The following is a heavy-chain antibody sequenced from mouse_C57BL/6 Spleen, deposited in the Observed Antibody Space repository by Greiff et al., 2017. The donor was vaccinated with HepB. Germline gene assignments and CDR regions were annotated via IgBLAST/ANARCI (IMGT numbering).Heavy chain of an antibody. CDR1: GFTFSSYA. CDR3: ARRYGGSSRYFDD. J-gene: IGHJ2*01. D-gene: IGHD1-1*01. V-gene: IGHV5-4*03. Sequence: DVHLVESGGGLVKPGGSLKLSCAASGFTFSSYAMSWVRQTPEKRLEWVAIISDGGSYTYYPDNVKGRFTISRDNAKNNLYLQMSHLTSEDTAMYYSARRYGGSSRYFDDWGQGTTLT. CDR2: ISDGGSYT.